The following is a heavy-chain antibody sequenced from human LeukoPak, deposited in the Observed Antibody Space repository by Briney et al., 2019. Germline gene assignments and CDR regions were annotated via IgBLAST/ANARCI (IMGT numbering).Heavy chain of an antibody. V-gene: IGHV1-18*01. J-gene: IGHJ5*02. CDR2: ISAYNGNT. D-gene: IGHD6-19*01. Sequence: ASVKVSCKASGYTFTSYGISWVRQAPGQGLEWMGWISAYNGNTNYAQKLQGRVTMTTDTSTSTAYMELRSLRSDDTAVYYCARVLFGQQWPVRDRWFDPWGQGTLVTVSS. CDR3: ARVLFGQQWPVRDRWFDP. CDR1: GYTFTSYG.